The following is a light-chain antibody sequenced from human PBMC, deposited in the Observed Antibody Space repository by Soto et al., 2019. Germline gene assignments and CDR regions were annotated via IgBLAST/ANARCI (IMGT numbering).Light chain of an antibody. Sequence: QSALTQPPSASGSPGQSVTISCTGTSSDVGGYNYVSWYQQHPGKAPKLMIYEVSKRPSGVPDRFSGSKSGNTASLTVSGLQADDEADYYCSSYAGSGLVVFGGGTKLTVL. V-gene: IGLV2-8*01. CDR3: SSYAGSGLVV. CDR1: SSDVGGYNY. CDR2: EVS. J-gene: IGLJ2*01.